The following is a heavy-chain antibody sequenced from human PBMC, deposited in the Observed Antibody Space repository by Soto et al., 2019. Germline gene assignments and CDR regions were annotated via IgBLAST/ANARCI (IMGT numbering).Heavy chain of an antibody. Sequence: QVQLVQSGAEVKKPGASVKVSCKASGYTFISYAMHWVRQAPGQRLEWMGWINAGNGNTKYSQKFQGRVTITRDTSASTAYMELSSLRSEDTAVYYCARDGSAYYDFWSGPGGDAFDIWGQGTMVTVSS. D-gene: IGHD3-3*01. J-gene: IGHJ3*02. CDR3: ARDGSAYYDFWSGPGGDAFDI. V-gene: IGHV1-3*01. CDR1: GYTFISYA. CDR2: INAGNGNT.